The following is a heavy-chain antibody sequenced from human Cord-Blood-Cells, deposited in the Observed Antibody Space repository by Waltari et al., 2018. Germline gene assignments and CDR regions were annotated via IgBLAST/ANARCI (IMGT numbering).Heavy chain of an antibody. V-gene: IGHV4-39*01. CDR1: VGSISSSSYY. J-gene: IGHJ4*02. D-gene: IGHD7-27*01. CDR2: IYYSGST. CDR3: ARPLTGGLGFLWDY. Sequence: QLQLQESGPGLVKPSETLSLTCTVSVGSISSSSYYWGWIRQPPGKGLEWIGSIYYSGSTYYNPSLKSRVTISVDTSKNQFSLKLSSVTAADTAVYYCARPLTGGLGFLWDYWGQGTLVTVSS.